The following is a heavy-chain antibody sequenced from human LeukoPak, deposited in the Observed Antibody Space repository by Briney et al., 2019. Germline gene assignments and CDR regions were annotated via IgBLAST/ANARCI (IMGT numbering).Heavy chain of an antibody. D-gene: IGHD3-10*01. CDR1: GGSISNYY. J-gene: IGHJ3*02. Sequence: PSETLSLTCTVSGGSISNYYWSWIRQPPGKGLEWIGYIYYSGSTKYNPSLKSRVTISVDTSKNQFSLKLSSVTAADTAVYYCARAGGYYGSGSYYRIAFDIWGQGTMVTVSS. V-gene: IGHV4-59*12. CDR2: IYYSGST. CDR3: ARAGGYYGSGSYYRIAFDI.